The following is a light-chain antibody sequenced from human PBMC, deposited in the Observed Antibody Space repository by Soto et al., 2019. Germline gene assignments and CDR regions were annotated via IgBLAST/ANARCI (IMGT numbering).Light chain of an antibody. Sequence: EIVLTQSPGTMSLSPWERATLSCRASQSVSNNYLAWYQQKPGQAPRLLIYGASNRATGIPDRFSGSGSGTDFTLTISRLQPEDFATYYCQQANSVPFTFGPGTKVDIK. CDR1: QSVSNNY. V-gene: IGKV3-20*01. CDR3: QQANSVPFT. CDR2: GAS. J-gene: IGKJ3*01.